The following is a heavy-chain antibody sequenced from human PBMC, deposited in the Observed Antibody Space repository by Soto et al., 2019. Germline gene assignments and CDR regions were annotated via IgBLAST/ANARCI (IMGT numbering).Heavy chain of an antibody. J-gene: IGHJ4*02. V-gene: IGHV1-69*13. CDR2: IIPIFGTA. CDR3: AREARWTDFDY. CDR1: GYTFTSYG. Sequence: QVQLVQSRAEVRKPGASVKVSCKASGYTFTSYGISWVRQAPGQGLEWMGGIIPIFGTANYAQKFQGRVTITADESTSTAHMELSSLRSEDTAVYYCAREARWTDFDYWGQGTLVTVSS. D-gene: IGHD2-15*01.